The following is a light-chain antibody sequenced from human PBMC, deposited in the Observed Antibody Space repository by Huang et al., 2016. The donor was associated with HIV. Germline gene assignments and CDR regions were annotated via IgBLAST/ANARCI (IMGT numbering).Light chain of an antibody. J-gene: IGKJ1*01. CDR2: AAS. Sequence: DIQMTQSPSSLSASVGDRVTITCRASQSISSYLNWYKEKPGKAPKLLIHAASSLQSGVPSRFSGSGSGTDFTLTISSLQPEDFATYYCKQSYSTPPEWTFGQGTKVEIK. V-gene: IGKV1-39*01. CDR1: QSISSY. CDR3: KQSYSTPPEWT.